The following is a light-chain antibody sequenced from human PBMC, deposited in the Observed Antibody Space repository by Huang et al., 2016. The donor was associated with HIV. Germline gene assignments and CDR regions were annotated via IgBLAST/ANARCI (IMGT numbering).Light chain of an antibody. V-gene: IGKV1-33*01. Sequence: DIQMTQSPSSLATSVGDRVTITCQASQGIFTYLNWYQQKPGRAPKLLIYDVSNLEGGVPSRFSGSGFGTDFTLTLSSLQPEDIATYYCQQYDNLPRTFGQGTRLEIK. J-gene: IGKJ5*01. CDR3: QQYDNLPRT. CDR2: DVS. CDR1: QGIFTY.